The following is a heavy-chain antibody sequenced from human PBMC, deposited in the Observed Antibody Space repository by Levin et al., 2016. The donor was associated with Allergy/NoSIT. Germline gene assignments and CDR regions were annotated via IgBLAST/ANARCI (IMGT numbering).Heavy chain of an antibody. J-gene: IGHJ6*02. CDR2: INPNSGGT. Sequence: ASVKVSCKASGYTFTSYDINWVRQATGQGLEWMGWINPNSGGTNYAQKFQGRVTMTRDTSISTAYMELSRLRSDDTAVYYCARVYDDVRYYYGMDVWGQGTTVTVSS. D-gene: IGHD5/OR15-5a*01. CDR3: ARVYDDVRYYYGMDV. CDR1: GYTFTSYD. V-gene: IGHV1-2*02.